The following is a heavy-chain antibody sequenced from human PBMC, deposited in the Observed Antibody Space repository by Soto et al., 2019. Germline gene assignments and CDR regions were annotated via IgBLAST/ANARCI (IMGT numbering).Heavy chain of an antibody. CDR3: ARRKERSGPHYFDS. V-gene: IGHV1-8*01. Sequence: QVQLVLSGAEVKKPGASVKVSCKASGYSFITYDINWVRQAPGQGLEWMGWMNPYNGNAGYAQKFQGRVTMTRNTSISTAYMELSSLRSNDTAVYFCARRKERSGPHYFDSWGQGTLVTVSS. D-gene: IGHD1-1*01. CDR2: MNPYNGNA. CDR1: GYSFITYD. J-gene: IGHJ4*02.